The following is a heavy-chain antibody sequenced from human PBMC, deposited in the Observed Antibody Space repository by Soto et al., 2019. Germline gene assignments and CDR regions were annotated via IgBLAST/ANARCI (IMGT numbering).Heavy chain of an antibody. Sequence: QVQLVQSGADVKTPGASVRVSCKASGNTFTGYYVHWVREAPGQGLEWMGWINPETGGTSYGQKFQGRVTLSRDTSINTAYLELSRLRFDDAAVYFCARERYQVISDGMDVWGQGTTVTVSS. D-gene: IGHD2-2*01. CDR3: ARERYQVISDGMDV. CDR1: GNTFTGYY. CDR2: INPETGGT. V-gene: IGHV1-2*02. J-gene: IGHJ6*02.